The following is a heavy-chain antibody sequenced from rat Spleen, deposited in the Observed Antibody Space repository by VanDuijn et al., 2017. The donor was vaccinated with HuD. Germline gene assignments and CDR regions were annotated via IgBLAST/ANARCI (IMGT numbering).Heavy chain of an antibody. V-gene: IGHV5-31*01. CDR3: ARKGTYYGYNYYVMDA. J-gene: IGHJ4*01. Sequence: EVQLMESGGGLVQPGRSLKLSCVASGFTFNNYWMTWIRQAPGKGLEWVASITNTGRNTYYPDSVKGRFTISRDTAESTLYLQMDSLRSEATATYYCARKGTYYGYNYYVMDAWGQGASVTVSS. CDR2: ITNTGRNT. D-gene: IGHD1-9*01. CDR1: GFTFNNYW.